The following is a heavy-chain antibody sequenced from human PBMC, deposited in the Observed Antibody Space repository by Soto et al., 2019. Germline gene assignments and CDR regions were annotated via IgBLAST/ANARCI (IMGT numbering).Heavy chain of an antibody. Sequence: EVQLVESGGGLVKPGGSLRLSCTASGFTVTNTWMNWVRQAPGKGLEWVGRIKSETDGGATDYAAPVKGRFTMSRDDSRNTLYLQMNSRKTVDTAVYYCTTDYGNYQQFSYDYSMDVWGLGTTVTVSS. CDR1: GFTVTNTW. J-gene: IGHJ6*02. D-gene: IGHD1-7*01. V-gene: IGHV3-15*07. CDR3: TTDYGNYQQFSYDYSMDV. CDR2: IKSETDGGAT.